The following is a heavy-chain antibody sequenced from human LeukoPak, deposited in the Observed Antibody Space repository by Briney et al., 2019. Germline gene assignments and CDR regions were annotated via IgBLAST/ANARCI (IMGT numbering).Heavy chain of an antibody. J-gene: IGHJ4*02. V-gene: IGHV3-33*01. Sequence: GRSLRLSCAASGFTFSSYGMHWVRQAPGKRLEWVALIWYDGNNKYYANSVKGRFTISRDNSKNTLYLQMNSLRAEDTALYYCARQYCSGGDCYFFDWGQGTLVTVSS. CDR2: IWYDGNNK. D-gene: IGHD2-15*01. CDR1: GFTFSSYG. CDR3: ARQYCSGGDCYFFD.